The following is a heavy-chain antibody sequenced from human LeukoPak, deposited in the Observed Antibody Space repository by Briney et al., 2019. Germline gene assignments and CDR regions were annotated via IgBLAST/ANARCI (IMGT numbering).Heavy chain of an antibody. Sequence: GGSLRLSCAASGFTFSSYGMHWVRQAPGKGLEWVAVISYDGSNKYYADSVKGRFTISRDNSKNTLYLQMNSLRAEETAVYYCAKDVHAGIAAAGTTFDYWGQGTLVTVSS. D-gene: IGHD6-13*01. CDR2: ISYDGSNK. CDR3: AKDVHAGIAAAGTTFDY. CDR1: GFTFSSYG. J-gene: IGHJ4*02. V-gene: IGHV3-30*18.